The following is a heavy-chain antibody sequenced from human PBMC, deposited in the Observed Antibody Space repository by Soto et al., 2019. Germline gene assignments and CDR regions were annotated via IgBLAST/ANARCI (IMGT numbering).Heavy chain of an antibody. CDR2: IIPIFGTA. D-gene: IGHD4-17*01. Sequence: QVQLVQSGAEVKKPGSSVKVSCKASGGTFSSYAISWVRQAPGQGLEWMGGIIPIFGTANYAQKFQGRVTITADESTSTAYMELSSLRSEDTAVYYCARDGEGNGDFYYYYGIDVWGQGTTVTVSS. CDR3: ARDGEGNGDFYYYYGIDV. V-gene: IGHV1-69*01. CDR1: GGTFSSYA. J-gene: IGHJ6*02.